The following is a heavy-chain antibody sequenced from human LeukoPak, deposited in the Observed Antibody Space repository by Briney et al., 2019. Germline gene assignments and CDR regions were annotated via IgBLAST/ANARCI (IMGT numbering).Heavy chain of an antibody. J-gene: IGHJ4*02. CDR3: ARDIRSHYFDY. V-gene: IGHV3-74*01. Sequence: PGGSLRLSCAASGFTFSSYWMHWVRQAPGKGLVWVSRIKTDGSSTSYADSVKGRFTISRDNSKNTLCVEMDSLRAEDTAVYYCARDIRSHYFDYWGQGTLVTVSS. CDR2: IKTDGSST. CDR1: GFTFSSYW.